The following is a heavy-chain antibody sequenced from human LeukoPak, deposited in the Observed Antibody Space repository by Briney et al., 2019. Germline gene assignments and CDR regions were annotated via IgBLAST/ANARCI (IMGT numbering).Heavy chain of an antibody. CDR2: IYHSGST. V-gene: IGHV4-38-2*01. CDR3: ARVTTDYFDY. CDR1: GYSLSSGYY. J-gene: IGHJ4*02. Sequence: SETLSLTCAVSGYSLSSGYYWGWIRQPPGKGLEWIGSIYHSGSTYYNPSLKSRVTISVDTSKNQFSLKLSSVTAADTAVYYCARVTTDYFDYWGQGTLVTVSS. D-gene: IGHD4-17*01.